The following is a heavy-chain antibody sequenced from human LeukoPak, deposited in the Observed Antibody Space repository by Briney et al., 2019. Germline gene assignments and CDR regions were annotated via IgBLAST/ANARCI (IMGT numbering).Heavy chain of an antibody. V-gene: IGHV1-24*01. J-gene: IGHJ4*02. Sequence: ASVKVSCKVSGYSLSELLIHWVRQPPGKGLEWMAGIDHENGAEVSAQKVEGRVTMTKDTSTDTAYMELSGLRPDDTAIYYCATEGDYSLDYWGQGTLSPSPQ. CDR1: GYSLSELL. D-gene: IGHD1-1*01. CDR3: ATEGDYSLDY. CDR2: IDHENGAE.